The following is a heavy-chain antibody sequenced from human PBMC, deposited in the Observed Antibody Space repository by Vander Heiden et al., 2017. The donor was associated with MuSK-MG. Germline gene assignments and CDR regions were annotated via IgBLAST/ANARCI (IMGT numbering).Heavy chain of an antibody. CDR1: GYSISSGFY. CDR2: IYQDGET. D-gene: IGHD6-19*01. CDR3: AREGGQWLDGGY. J-gene: IGHJ4*02. V-gene: IGHV4-38-2*02. Sequence: QVQLQDSGPGLMKSSETLSLTCTVSGYSISSGFYWGWIRQPPGKGLEWIGSIYQDGETYYNPSLKSRVTMSVDTSKNQFSLKLTSVTTADTAVYYCAREGGQWLDGGYWGQGKLVTVSS.